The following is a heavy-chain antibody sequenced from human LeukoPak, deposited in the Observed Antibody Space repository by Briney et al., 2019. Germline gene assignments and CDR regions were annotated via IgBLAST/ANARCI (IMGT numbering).Heavy chain of an antibody. CDR3: ARAEVLPDFYDTSGGFDY. CDR2: IYTSGST. V-gene: IGHV4-61*02. CDR1: GGSISSGSYY. J-gene: IGHJ4*02. Sequence: PSQTLSLTCTVSGGSISSGSYYWSWIRQPAGKGLEWIGRIYTSGSTNYNPSLKSRLTISVDTSKNQFSLKLSSVTAADTAVYYCARAEVLPDFYDTSGGFDYWGQGTLVTVSS. D-gene: IGHD3-22*01.